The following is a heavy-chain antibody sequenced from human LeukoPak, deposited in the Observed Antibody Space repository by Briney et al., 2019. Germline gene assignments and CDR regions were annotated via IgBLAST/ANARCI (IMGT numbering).Heavy chain of an antibody. Sequence: SETLSLTCAVYGGSFSGYYWSWIRQPPGKGREGIGESNHSGSTNYNPSLKSRVTISVDTSKDQFSLKFSSVTAADTAVYYCARGGLMVYAVRVQNDVFDIWGQGTMVTVSS. CDR1: GGSFSGYY. D-gene: IGHD2-8*01. J-gene: IGHJ3*02. V-gene: IGHV4-34*01. CDR3: ARGGLMVYAVRVQNDVFDI. CDR2: SNHSGST.